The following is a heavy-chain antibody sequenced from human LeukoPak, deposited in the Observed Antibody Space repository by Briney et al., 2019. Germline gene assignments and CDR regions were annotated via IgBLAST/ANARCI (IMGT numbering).Heavy chain of an antibody. D-gene: IGHD3-9*01. CDR2: IYYSGST. V-gene: IGHV4-59*01. CDR1: GGSISNYY. J-gene: IGHJ5*02. CDR3: ARDLSHWFDP. Sequence: SETLSLTCTVSGGSISNYYWSWIRQPPGKGLEWIGYIYYSGSTNYNPSLKSRVTISVDTSKNQFSLKLSSVTAADTAVYYCARDLSHWFDPWGQGTLVTVSS.